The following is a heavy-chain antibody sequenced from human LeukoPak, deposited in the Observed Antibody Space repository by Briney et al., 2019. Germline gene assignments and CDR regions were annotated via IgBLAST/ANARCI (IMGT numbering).Heavy chain of an antibody. CDR2: INPTGDST. CDR3: AREASGGYFDY. D-gene: IGHD4-23*01. V-gene: IGHV1-46*01. J-gene: IGHJ4*02. Sequence: ASVKASCKASGYTFSSYYMHWVRQAPGQGLEWVGLINPTGDSTNYAQNFRGRVTMTRDTFTSTVYMDLSSLRSEDTAVYYCAREASGGYFDYWGQGTLVTVSS. CDR1: GYTFSSYY.